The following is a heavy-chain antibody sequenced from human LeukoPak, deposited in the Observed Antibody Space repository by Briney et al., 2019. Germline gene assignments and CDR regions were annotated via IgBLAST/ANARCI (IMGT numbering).Heavy chain of an antibody. D-gene: IGHD1-1*01. CDR1: GYTFTSYY. J-gene: IGHJ6*02. Sequence: ASVKVSCKASGYTFTSYYMHWVRQAPGHRLEWMGIINPSSGSTSYAQKFQGRVPMTRDPSTSTVYMELSSLRSEDTAVYYCASCPHPKSPPTVLQPLLEYYGMDVWGQGTTVSVSS. CDR2: INPSSGST. CDR3: ASCPHPKSPPTVLQPLLEYYGMDV. V-gene: IGHV1-46*01.